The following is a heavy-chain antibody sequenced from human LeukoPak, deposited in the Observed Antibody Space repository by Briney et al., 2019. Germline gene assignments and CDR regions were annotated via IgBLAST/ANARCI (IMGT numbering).Heavy chain of an antibody. Sequence: GGSLRLSCAASGFTFSSYAMSWVRQAPGKGLEWVANIKQDGSEKNYVDSVKGRFTISRDNADNSLYLEMTNLRVGDTAVYFCASRYCTGVNCFAASYMCMDVWGKGTTVTVSS. V-gene: IGHV3-7*01. CDR1: GFTFSSYA. J-gene: IGHJ6*03. CDR3: ASRYCTGVNCFAASYMCMDV. CDR2: IKQDGSEK. D-gene: IGHD2-8*02.